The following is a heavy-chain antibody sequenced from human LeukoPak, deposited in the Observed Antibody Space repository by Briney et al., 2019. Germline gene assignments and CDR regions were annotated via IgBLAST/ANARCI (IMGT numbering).Heavy chain of an antibody. J-gene: IGHJ3*02. CDR1: GFTFSSYR. D-gene: IGHD6-6*01. CDR3: ARDTTYSSSPDAFDI. Sequence: AGGSLRLSCAASGFTFSSYRMNWVRQAPGKGLEWVSSISSSSNYIYYADSVKGRFTISRDNAKNSLYLQMNSLRAEDTAVYYCARDTTYSSSPDAFDIWGQGTMVTVSS. V-gene: IGHV3-21*01. CDR2: ISSSSNYI.